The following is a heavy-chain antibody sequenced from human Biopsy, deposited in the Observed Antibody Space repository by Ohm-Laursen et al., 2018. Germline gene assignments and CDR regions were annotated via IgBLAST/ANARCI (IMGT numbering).Heavy chain of an antibody. CDR3: ARGEGSSWFDP. J-gene: IGHJ5*02. CDR1: GGAFTNYA. V-gene: IGHV1-69*10. CDR2: IIPIPNVA. D-gene: IGHD1-26*01. Sequence: GASVKVSCKVSGGAFTNYAITWVRQAPGQGLEWMGGIIPIPNVATYAQKFQGRITITADESTSTAYMELSSLTSDDTAVYFCARGEGSSWFDPWGHGTLVTVSS.